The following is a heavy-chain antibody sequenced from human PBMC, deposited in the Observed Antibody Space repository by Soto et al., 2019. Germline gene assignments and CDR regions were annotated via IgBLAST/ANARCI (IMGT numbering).Heavy chain of an antibody. D-gene: IGHD2-8*01. CDR1: GVTVSSAAYY. CDR2: IYHTGST. J-gene: IGHJ4*02. CDR3: ARDRFSGTKWSKFDY. V-gene: IGHV4-31*03. Sequence: SETLSLTCTVSGVTVSSAAYYWSWIRQPPGKGLEWIGNIYHTGSTYYSPTLKSRVDISLDRSTNQFSLRLRSVTAADTAVYYCARDRFSGTKWSKFDYWGQGTLVTVSS.